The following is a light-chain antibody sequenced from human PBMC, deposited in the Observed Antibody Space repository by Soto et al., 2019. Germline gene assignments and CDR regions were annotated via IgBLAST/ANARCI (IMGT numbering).Light chain of an antibody. J-gene: IGKJ4*01. CDR1: QSVGNY. Sequence: EIVLTQSPATLSLSPGERATLSCRASQSVGNYLVWYQLKPGQAPMLLIYDASNRATDIPARFSGSGSGTDFTLTISSLEPEDFAVYYCQQRSSWPLTFGGGTKVEIK. CDR2: DAS. CDR3: QQRSSWPLT. V-gene: IGKV3-11*01.